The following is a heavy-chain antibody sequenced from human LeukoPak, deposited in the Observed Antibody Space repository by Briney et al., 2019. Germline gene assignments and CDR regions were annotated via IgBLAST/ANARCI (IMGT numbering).Heavy chain of an antibody. Sequence: ASMKVSCKSSGFTFTDHYMHWVRQTPGQGLEWMGWINPNSGGTNYAQKFQGRVTMTRDTSISTAYMELSRLRSDDTAVYYCARARYLTPIDYWGQGTLVTVSS. V-gene: IGHV1-2*02. CDR3: ARARYLTPIDY. D-gene: IGHD4-23*01. CDR1: GFTFTDHY. J-gene: IGHJ4*02. CDR2: INPNSGGT.